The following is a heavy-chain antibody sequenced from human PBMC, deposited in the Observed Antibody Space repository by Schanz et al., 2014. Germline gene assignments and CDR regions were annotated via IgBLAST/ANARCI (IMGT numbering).Heavy chain of an antibody. D-gene: IGHD1-26*01. Sequence: QVQLVQSGAEVKKPGASVKVSCKASGYTFTSNGISWVRQAPGQGLEWMGWINSYNGNTNYAQKLQGRVTMTKDTSTSTAYMELRSLRSDDTAVYYCARDRDQWDGNYLDYWGQGTLVTVSS. CDR3: ARDRDQWDGNYLDY. CDR2: INSYNGNT. J-gene: IGHJ4*02. V-gene: IGHV1-18*04. CDR1: GYTFTSNG.